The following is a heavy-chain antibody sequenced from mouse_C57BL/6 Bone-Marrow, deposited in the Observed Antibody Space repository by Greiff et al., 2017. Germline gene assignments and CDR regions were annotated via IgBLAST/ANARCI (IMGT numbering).Heavy chain of an antibody. CDR2: IKPNNGGT. CDR3: ERGGSGGYYGFAY. D-gene: IGHD1-1*01. V-gene: IGHV1-22*01. CDR1: GYTFTDYN. J-gene: IGHJ3*01. Sequence: EVQLHQSGPELVKPGASVKMSCKASGYTFTDYNMHWVKQSHGKSLEWIGYIKPNNGGTSYNQKFKGKASLTVNKSSSTTYMELRSLTSEDSAVYYCERGGSGGYYGFAYWGQGTLVTVSA.